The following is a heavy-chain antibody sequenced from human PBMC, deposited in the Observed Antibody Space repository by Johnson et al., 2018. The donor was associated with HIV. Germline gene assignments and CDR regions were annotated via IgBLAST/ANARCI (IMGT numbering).Heavy chain of an antibody. D-gene: IGHD3-3*01. CDR3: AKGERYYNFWSGYHDAFDI. CDR2: ISSSGSTI. J-gene: IGHJ3*02. V-gene: IGHV3-48*04. Sequence: VQLVESGGDLIQPGGSLRLSCAASGFTFSSYDMHWVRQATGKGLEWVSYISSSGSTIYYADSVKGRFTISRDNAKNSLYLQMNSLRAEDTAVYYCAKGERYYNFWSGYHDAFDIWGQGTMVTVSS. CDR1: GFTFSSYD.